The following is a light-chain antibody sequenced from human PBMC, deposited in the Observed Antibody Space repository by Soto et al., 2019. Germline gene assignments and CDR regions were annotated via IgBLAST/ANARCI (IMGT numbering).Light chain of an antibody. CDR3: QQYGVSTLT. J-gene: IGKJ3*01. V-gene: IGKV3-20*01. CDR1: ESLITKA. Sequence: EIVLTQSPGTLSLSPGETATVSCRATESLITKALAWYQQKPGQAPRLLIYGAFTRDAAIPDRFNGSGSGTDFALTISRLELEDSAVYYCQQYGVSTLTFGPGTKVDIK. CDR2: GAF.